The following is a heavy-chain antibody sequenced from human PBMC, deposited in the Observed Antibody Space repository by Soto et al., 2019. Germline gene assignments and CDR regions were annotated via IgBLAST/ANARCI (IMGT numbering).Heavy chain of an antibody. CDR2: IWYDGSNK. D-gene: IGHD3-22*01. V-gene: IGHV3-33*01. CDR3: ARDLGSSGYYSDWFDP. CDR1: GFTFSSYG. Sequence: QVQLVESGGGVVQPGRSLRLSCAASGFTFSSYGMHWVRQAPGKGLEWVAVIWYDGSNKYYADSVKCRFTISRDNSRNTLYLQMNRLRAEDTAVYYCARDLGSSGYYSDWFDPWGQGTLVTVSS. J-gene: IGHJ5*02.